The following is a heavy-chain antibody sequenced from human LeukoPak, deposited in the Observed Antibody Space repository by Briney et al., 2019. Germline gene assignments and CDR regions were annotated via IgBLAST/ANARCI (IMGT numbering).Heavy chain of an antibody. V-gene: IGHV4-59*08. CDR3: ARVLLISGSPYFDY. CDR2: IYYSGST. Sequence: SETLPLTCTVSGGSISSYYWSWIRQPPGKGLEWIGYIYYSGSTNYNPSLKSRVTISVDTSKNQFSLKLSSVTAADTAVYYCARVLLISGSPYFDYWGQGTLVTVSS. D-gene: IGHD3-22*01. CDR1: GGSISSYY. J-gene: IGHJ4*02.